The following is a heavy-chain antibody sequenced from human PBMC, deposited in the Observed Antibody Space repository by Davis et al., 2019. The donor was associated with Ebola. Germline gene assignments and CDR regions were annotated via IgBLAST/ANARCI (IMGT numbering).Heavy chain of an antibody. CDR1: GFTFSNAW. J-gene: IGHJ4*02. CDR2: IKQDGSEK. CDR3: ARDSDDYSFDY. V-gene: IGHV3-7*01. D-gene: IGHD4-11*01. Sequence: GESLKISCAASGFTFSNAWMSWVRQAPGKGLEWVANIKQDGSEKYYVNSVKGRFTISRDNAKNSLYLQMNSLRPEDTAVYYCARDSDDYSFDYWGQGTLVTVSS.